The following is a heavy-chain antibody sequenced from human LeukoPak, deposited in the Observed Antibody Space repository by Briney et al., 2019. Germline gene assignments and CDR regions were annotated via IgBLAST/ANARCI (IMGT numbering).Heavy chain of an antibody. J-gene: IGHJ3*02. D-gene: IGHD4-17*01. CDR3: ARDSYGDYVRNAFDI. Sequence: ASVKVSCKASGGTFSSYAISWVRQAPGQGLEWMGGIIPIFGTANYAQKFQGRVTITADESTSTAYVELSSLRSEDTAVYYCARDSYGDYVRNAFDIWGQGTMVTVSS. V-gene: IGHV1-69*01. CDR1: GGTFSSYA. CDR2: IIPIFGTA.